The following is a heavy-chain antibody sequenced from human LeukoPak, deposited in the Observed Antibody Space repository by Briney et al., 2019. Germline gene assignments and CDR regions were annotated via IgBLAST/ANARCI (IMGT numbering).Heavy chain of an antibody. Sequence: ASVKVSCKASGYTFTGYYMHWVRQAPGQGLEWMGWINPNSGGTNYAQKFQGRVTMTRDTSISTAYMELSRLRSDDTAVYYCARDTVTTFGGYYYYYYMDVWGKGTTVTVSS. J-gene: IGHJ6*03. V-gene: IGHV1-2*02. CDR2: INPNSGGT. CDR1: GYTFTGYY. CDR3: ARDTVTTFGGYYYYYYMDV. D-gene: IGHD3-16*01.